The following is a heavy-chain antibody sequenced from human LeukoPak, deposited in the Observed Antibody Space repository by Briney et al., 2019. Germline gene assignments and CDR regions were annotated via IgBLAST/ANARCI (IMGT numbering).Heavy chain of an antibody. CDR1: GFIFTNYA. CDR2: ISSSGGST. CDR3: AKDGPTAIPSWFDP. J-gene: IGHJ5*02. V-gene: IGHV3-23*01. Sequence: GGSLRLSCAASGFIFTNYAVNWVRQAPGRGLEWVSLISSSGGSTYYAGSVKGRFTISRDNSKSTLYLQMNSLRAEDTAIYYCAKDGPTAIPSWFDPWGQGTLVTVSS. D-gene: IGHD2-21*02.